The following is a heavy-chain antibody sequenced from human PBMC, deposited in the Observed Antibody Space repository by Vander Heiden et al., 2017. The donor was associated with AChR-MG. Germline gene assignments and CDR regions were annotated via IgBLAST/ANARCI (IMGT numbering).Heavy chain of an antibody. CDR3: ARDIWFGDYRYFDL. J-gene: IGHJ2*01. V-gene: IGHV3-33*01. CDR2: IWNYEGNP. CDR1: GLTLDTFG. D-gene: IGHD3-10*01. Sequence: QVPLVASGGGVVPPGRSLSVPCAACGLTLDTFGIHWVRQAPGKGLEWVGLIWNYEGNPYYADSVRARFTISRDRSKDTVHLQMNSLRAEDTAVYYCARDIWFGDYRYFDLWGRGTLVTVSS.